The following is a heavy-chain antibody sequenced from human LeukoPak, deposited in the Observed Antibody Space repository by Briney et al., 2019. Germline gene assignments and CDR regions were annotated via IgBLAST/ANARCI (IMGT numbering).Heavy chain of an antibody. J-gene: IGHJ3*02. CDR1: GFTFSSYW. D-gene: IGHD1-26*01. CDR2: IKQDGSEK. Sequence: GGSLRLSCAASGFTFSSYWMSWVRQAPGKGLEWVANIKQDGSEKYYVDSVKGRFTISRDNSKNTLYLQMNSLRAEDTAVYYCARGGGGSYYIDAFDIWGQGTMVTVSS. V-gene: IGHV3-7*01. CDR3: ARGGGGSYYIDAFDI.